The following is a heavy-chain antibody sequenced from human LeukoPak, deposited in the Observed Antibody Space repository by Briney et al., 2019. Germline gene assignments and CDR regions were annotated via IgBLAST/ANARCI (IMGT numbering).Heavy chain of an antibody. CDR2: ISSSSSYI. D-gene: IGHD5-12*01. V-gene: IGHV3-21*04. CDR3: AKDLYSGYGLFDY. J-gene: IGHJ4*02. CDR1: GFTFSSYS. Sequence: GGSLRLSCAASGFTFSSYSMNWVRQAPGKGLEWVSSISSSSSYIYYADSVKGRFTISRDNSKNTLYLQMNSLRAEDTAVYYCAKDLYSGYGLFDYWGQGTLVTVSS.